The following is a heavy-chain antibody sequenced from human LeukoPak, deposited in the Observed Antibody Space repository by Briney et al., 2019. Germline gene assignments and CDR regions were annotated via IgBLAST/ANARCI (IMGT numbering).Heavy chain of an antibody. D-gene: IGHD5-18*01. CDR1: GFTFSGYA. J-gene: IGHJ6*02. Sequence: GGSLRLSCAASGFTFSGYAMHWVRQAPGQGLEWVSLISGDSHSTFYADSVKGRFTISRDNSKNSLYLQMNSLRNDDTALYYCARDTEGYIYGYYYYGMDVWGQGTTVTVSS. V-gene: IGHV3-43*02. CDR3: ARDTEGYIYGYYYYGMDV. CDR2: ISGDSHST.